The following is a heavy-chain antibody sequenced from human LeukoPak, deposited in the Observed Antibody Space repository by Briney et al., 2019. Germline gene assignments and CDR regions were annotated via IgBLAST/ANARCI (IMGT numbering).Heavy chain of an antibody. Sequence: SETLSPTCTVSGDSIRSSSYYWGWIRQPPGKGLEWIGSIYYSGSTYYNPSLKSRVTMYIDTSKNQFSLKLSSVTAADTAVYYCARAPNWKHFDYWGQGTLVTVSS. CDR2: IYYSGST. V-gene: IGHV4-39*07. CDR3: ARAPNWKHFDY. D-gene: IGHD1-1*01. CDR1: GDSIRSSSYY. J-gene: IGHJ4*02.